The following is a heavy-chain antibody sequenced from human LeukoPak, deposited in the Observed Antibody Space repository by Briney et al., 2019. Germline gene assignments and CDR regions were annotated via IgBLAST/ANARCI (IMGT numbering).Heavy chain of an antibody. CDR2: IYDNGNT. D-gene: IGHD3-3*01. J-gene: IGHJ6*03. CDR1: GGSISGWY. V-gene: IGHV4-59*08. Sequence: SETLSLTCTVSGGSISGWYWSWIRQPPGKGLEWIGYIYDNGNTNYNPSLKSRVTISVDTSKNQFSLKLSSVTAADTAVYYCATQKYYDFWSGRPAYYYYYYMDVWGKGTTVTVSS. CDR3: ATQKYYDFWSGRPAYYYYYYMDV.